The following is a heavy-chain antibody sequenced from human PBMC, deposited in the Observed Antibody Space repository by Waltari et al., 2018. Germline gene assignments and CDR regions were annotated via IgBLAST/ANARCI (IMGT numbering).Heavy chain of an antibody. V-gene: IGHV4-61*09. J-gene: IGHJ4*02. CDR3: ARAGFSYYFDY. Sequence: QVQLQESGPGLVKPSQTLSLTCTVSGGSISSGSYYWSWIRQPAGKGLEWIGYIYTSGSTNYNPSLKSRVTISVDTSKNQFSLKLSSVTAADTAVYYCARAGFSYYFDYWGQGTLVTVSS. D-gene: IGHD3-3*01. CDR2: IYTSGST. CDR1: GGSISSGSYY.